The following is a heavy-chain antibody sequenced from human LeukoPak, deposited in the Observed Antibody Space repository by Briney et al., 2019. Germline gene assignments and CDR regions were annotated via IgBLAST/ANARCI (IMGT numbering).Heavy chain of an antibody. Sequence: GGSLRLSCAASGFTFSSYAMSWVRQAPGKGLEWVSAISGSGDSTYYADSVKGRFTISRDNSKNTLYLQMNSLRAEDTAVYYCAKGLGFSRGDYYDYWGQGTLVTVSS. J-gene: IGHJ4*02. CDR3: AKGLGFSRGDYYDY. CDR1: GFTFSSYA. D-gene: IGHD3-10*01. CDR2: ISGSGDST. V-gene: IGHV3-23*01.